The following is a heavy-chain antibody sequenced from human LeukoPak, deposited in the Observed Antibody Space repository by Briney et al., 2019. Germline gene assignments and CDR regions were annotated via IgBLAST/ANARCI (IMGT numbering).Heavy chain of an antibody. J-gene: IGHJ4*02. CDR3: ARAHCSGGSCHRSFDY. Sequence: GGSLRLSCAASGFTSSSYSMNWVRQAPGKGLEWVSSISSSSSYIYYADSVKGRFTISRDNAKNSLYLQMNSLRAEDTAVYYCARAHCSGGSCHRSFDYWGQGTLVTVSS. CDR2: ISSSSSYI. V-gene: IGHV3-21*01. CDR1: GFTSSSYS. D-gene: IGHD2-15*01.